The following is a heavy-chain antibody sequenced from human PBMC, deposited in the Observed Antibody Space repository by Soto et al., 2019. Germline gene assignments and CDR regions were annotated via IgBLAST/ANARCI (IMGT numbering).Heavy chain of an antibody. Sequence: QVQLVESGGGVVQPGRSLRLSCAASGFTFSSYAMHWVHQAPGKGLEWVAVISYDGSNKYYADSVKGRFTISRDNSKNTLYLQMNSLRAEDTAVYYCARDRIYSSSWYDYWGQGTLVTVSS. J-gene: IGHJ4*02. CDR1: GFTFSSYA. CDR2: ISYDGSNK. CDR3: ARDRIYSSSWYDY. V-gene: IGHV3-30-3*01. D-gene: IGHD6-13*01.